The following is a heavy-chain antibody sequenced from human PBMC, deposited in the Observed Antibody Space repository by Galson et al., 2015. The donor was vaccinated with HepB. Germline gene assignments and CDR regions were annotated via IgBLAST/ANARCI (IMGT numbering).Heavy chain of an antibody. CDR3: ARVGLTMRFDP. CDR1: GYTFTSYA. V-gene: IGHV1-3*01. J-gene: IGHJ5*02. CDR2: INAGNGNT. Sequence: SVKVSCRASGYTFTSYAMHWVRQAPGQRLEWMGWINAGNGNTKYSQKFQGRVTITRDTSASTAYMELSSLRSEDTAVYYCARVGLTMRFDPWGQGTLVTVSS. D-gene: IGHD3-3*01.